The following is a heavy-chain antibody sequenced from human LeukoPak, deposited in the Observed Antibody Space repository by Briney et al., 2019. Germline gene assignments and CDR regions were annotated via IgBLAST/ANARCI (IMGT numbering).Heavy chain of an antibody. CDR1: GFTFSSYS. D-gene: IGHD1-26*01. CDR2: ISSSSTYI. V-gene: IGHV3-21*01. J-gene: IGHJ6*03. CDR3: ASRTGWDYYYYMDV. Sequence: GGSLRLSCAASGFTFSSYSMNWVRQAPGKGLEWVSSISSSSTYIYYADSVKGRFTISRDNAKNSLYLQMNSLRAEDTAVYYCASRTGWDYYYYMDVWGKGTTVTISS.